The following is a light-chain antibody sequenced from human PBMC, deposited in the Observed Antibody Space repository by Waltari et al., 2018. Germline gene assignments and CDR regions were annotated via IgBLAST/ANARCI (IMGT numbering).Light chain of an antibody. CDR3: QQSFSTPDT. CDR2: AAS. Sequence: DIQMTQSPSSLSASVGDRVTIACRASQSVSNYLNWYQQRPGKAPKLLIYAASSLQSGVPSRFSGSGSGTDFTLTIGSLQPEDFATYYCQQSFSTPDTFGQGTNLEIK. CDR1: QSVSNY. J-gene: IGKJ2*01. V-gene: IGKV1-39*01.